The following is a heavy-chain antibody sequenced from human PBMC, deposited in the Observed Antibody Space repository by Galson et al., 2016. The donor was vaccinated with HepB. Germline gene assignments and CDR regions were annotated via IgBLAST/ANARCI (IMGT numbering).Heavy chain of an antibody. CDR2: IITIFGTA. J-gene: IGHJ4*02. Sequence: SVKVSCKASGGTFTYYDISWVRQAPGQGLEWMGGIITIFGTANYAEKFQGRVTITADASTSTAYMDLSSWRSEDTDVYYCAKVTYYYDCSDTPYFEYWGQGTLVTVPS. CDR3: AKVTYYYDCSDTPYFEY. V-gene: IGHV1-69*13. CDR1: GGTFTYYD. D-gene: IGHD3-22*01.